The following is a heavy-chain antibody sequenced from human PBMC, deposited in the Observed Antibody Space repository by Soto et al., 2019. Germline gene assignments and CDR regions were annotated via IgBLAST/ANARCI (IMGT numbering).Heavy chain of an antibody. CDR3: ARRRYGSGSNDF. CDR2: ISSSGNSV. CDR1: GFTFSDYY. J-gene: IGHJ4*02. Sequence: QVQLVESGGTLVKPGGSLRLSCAASGFTFSDYYMTWIRQAPGKGLEWVSHISSSGNSVDYGDSVRGRFTISRDNAKKSLYLQMNSPTVEDTAVYYCARRRYGSGSNDFWGQGTLVTVSS. D-gene: IGHD3-10*01. V-gene: IGHV3-11*01.